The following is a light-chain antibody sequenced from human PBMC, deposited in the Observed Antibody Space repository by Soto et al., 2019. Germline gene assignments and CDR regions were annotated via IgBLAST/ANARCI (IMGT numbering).Light chain of an antibody. Sequence: EIVLTQSPATLSLSPGERATLSCRASQSVSSYLAWYQQKPGQAPRLLIYDASSWATDIPARFSGSGSWTDFTLTTSSLEPEDFAVYYCQQRSNWPLTYGGGTKVDIK. CDR1: QSVSSY. CDR3: QQRSNWPLT. V-gene: IGKV3-11*01. CDR2: DAS. J-gene: IGKJ4*01.